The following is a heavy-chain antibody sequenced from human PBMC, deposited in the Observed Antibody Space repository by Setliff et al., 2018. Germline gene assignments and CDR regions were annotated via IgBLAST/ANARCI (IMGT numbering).Heavy chain of an antibody. CDR1: GYTFTDYA. V-gene: IGHV1-3*01. J-gene: IGHJ6*03. CDR3: ARDKGYDSSGYHFYYYYYMDV. D-gene: IGHD3-22*01. Sequence: ASVKVSCKASGYTFTDYAMHWVRQAPGQRLEWMGWINPGNGNTKYSQKFQGRVTITRDTSASTAYMELSSLRSEGTAVYYCARDKGYDSSGYHFYYYYYMDVWGKGTKVTVSS. CDR2: INPGNGNT.